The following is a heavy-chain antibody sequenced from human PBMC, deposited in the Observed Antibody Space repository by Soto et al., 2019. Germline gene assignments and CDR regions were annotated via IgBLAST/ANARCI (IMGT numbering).Heavy chain of an antibody. V-gene: IGHV3-73*02. CDR2: IRSKANSYAT. CDR1: GFTFSGSS. D-gene: IGHD6-13*01. Sequence: EEQLVEAGADVVQPGGSRKLSCAASGFTFSGSSMHWVRQASGKGLEWLGRIRSKANSYATAYAASVTGRFTMSRDASKDTAHRQMKSLRKEDTAVYYCTRPYAAGDYWGHGNRVSVSS. J-gene: IGHJ4*01. CDR3: TRPYAAGDY.